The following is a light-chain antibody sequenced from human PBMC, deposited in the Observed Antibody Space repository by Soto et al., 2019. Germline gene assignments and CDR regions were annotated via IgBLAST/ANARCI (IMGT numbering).Light chain of an antibody. J-gene: IGLJ7*01. CDR3: CSYVDNSLLA. Sequence: QSALTQPASMSGSPGESITISCSGSSGDIGNYDVVSWYQQFPGKVPKLIIYKVNERPSGISNRFSGSKSGNTASLTISGLQGEDEALYFCCSYVDNSLLAFGGGTQLTVL. V-gene: IGLV2-23*02. CDR1: SGDIGNYDV. CDR2: KVN.